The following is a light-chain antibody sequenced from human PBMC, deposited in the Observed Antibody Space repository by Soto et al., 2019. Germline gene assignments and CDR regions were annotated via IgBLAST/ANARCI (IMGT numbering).Light chain of an antibody. Sequence: QPVLTQSPSASASLGASVKLTCTLNSGHRSYAIAWHQQQPEKGPRYLMKLNSDGRHSKGDGIPDRFSGSSSGAERYLTISSLQSEDEADYYCQTWGTGIRVFGGGTKLTVL. J-gene: IGLJ3*02. CDR2: LNSDGRH. CDR3: QTWGTGIRV. CDR1: SGHRSYA. V-gene: IGLV4-69*01.